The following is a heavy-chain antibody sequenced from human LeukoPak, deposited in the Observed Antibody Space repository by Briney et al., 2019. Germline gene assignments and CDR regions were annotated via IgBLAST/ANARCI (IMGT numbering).Heavy chain of an antibody. D-gene: IGHD3-22*01. CDR2: ISGSGGDT. V-gene: IGHV3-23*01. Sequence: GGSLRLSCAASGFTFSSYAMNWVRQAPGKGLEWVSTISGSGGDTYYADSVKGRFTISRDNSKNTLYLQMNSLRAEDTAVYYCARVRDYYDSRGYYFEYFDHWGQGTLVTVSS. CDR1: GFTFSSYA. J-gene: IGHJ1*01. CDR3: ARVRDYYDSRGYYFEYFDH.